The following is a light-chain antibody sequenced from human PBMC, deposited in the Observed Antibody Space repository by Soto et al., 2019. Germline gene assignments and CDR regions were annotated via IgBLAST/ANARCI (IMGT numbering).Light chain of an antibody. CDR3: QQRSDWPPIT. Sequence: EIVLTQSPATLSLSPRERATLSCRASRTVNNYLAWYQQKPGQAPRLLIYDAFIRAAGIPARFSGRGSGTDFTLTISNQELEDFAVYFCQQRSDWPPITFGQGTRVELK. CDR1: RTVNNY. V-gene: IGKV3-11*01. CDR2: DAF. J-gene: IGKJ5*01.